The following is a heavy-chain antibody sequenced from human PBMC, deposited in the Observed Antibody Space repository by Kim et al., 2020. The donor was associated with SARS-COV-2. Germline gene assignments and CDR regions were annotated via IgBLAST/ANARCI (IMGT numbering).Heavy chain of an antibody. CDR3: ARGDCSSSSCYYFDS. J-gene: IGHJ4*02. D-gene: IGHD2-15*01. V-gene: IGHV3-30*07. Sequence: ESGKGRLPISRDNSKNMLYLQMDSRRAEDTAVYYCARGDCSSSSCYYFDSWGQGALVTVSS.